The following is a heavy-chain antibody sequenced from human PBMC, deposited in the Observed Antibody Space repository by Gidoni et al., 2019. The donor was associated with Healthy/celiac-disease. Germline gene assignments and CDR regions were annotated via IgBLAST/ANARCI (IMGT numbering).Heavy chain of an antibody. V-gene: IGHV3-15*01. CDR1: GFTFSNAW. J-gene: IGHJ4*02. D-gene: IGHD2-2*01. CDR2: IKSKTDGGTT. CDR3: TPIVGYCSSTSCSPFDY. Sequence: EVQLVESGGGLVKPGGSLRLSCAASGFTFSNAWMSWVRQAPGKGLEWVGRIKSKTDGGTTDYAAPVKGRFTISRDDSKNTLYLQMNSLKTEDTAVYYCTPIVGYCSSTSCSPFDYWGQGTLVTVSS.